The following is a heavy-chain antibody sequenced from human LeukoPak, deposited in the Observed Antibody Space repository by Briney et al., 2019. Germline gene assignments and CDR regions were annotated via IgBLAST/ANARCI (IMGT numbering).Heavy chain of an antibody. CDR1: GYSISSGYY. J-gene: IGHJ4*02. CDR3: ARRAVRGRHSGPAPYVDY. Sequence: SETLSLTCTVSGYSISSGYYWGWIRQPPGKGLEWIGSIYHSGSTYYNPSLKSRVTISVDTSKNQFSLKLSSVTAADTAVYYCARRAVRGRHSGPAPYVDYWGQGTLVTVSS. CDR2: IYHSGST. V-gene: IGHV4-38-2*02. D-gene: IGHD3-10*01.